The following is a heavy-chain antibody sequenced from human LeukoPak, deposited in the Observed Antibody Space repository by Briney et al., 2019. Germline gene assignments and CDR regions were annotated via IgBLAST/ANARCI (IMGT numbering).Heavy chain of an antibody. CDR3: ARAPYDYGGNLDF. V-gene: IGHV3-66*01. J-gene: IGHJ4*02. CDR1: GFTVSSNY. D-gene: IGHD4-23*01. CDR2: IYSGGST. Sequence: GGSLRLSCAASGFTVSSNYMSWVRQAPGKGLEGVSVIYSGGSTYYADSVKGRFTISRDNHKNTLYVQMNGLRAEDTAVYYWARAPYDYGGNLDFWGQGTLVTVSS.